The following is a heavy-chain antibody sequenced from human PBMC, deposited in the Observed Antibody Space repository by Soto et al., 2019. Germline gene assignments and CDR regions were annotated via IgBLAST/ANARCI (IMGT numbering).Heavy chain of an antibody. CDR2: IYYSGTT. J-gene: IGHJ5*02. Sequence: SETLSLTCTVSGASISSTYYWGWIRQPPGKGLDWVGNIYYSGTTYYNPSLKSRVTISVDTSKNQFSLQLSSVTAADTAVYYCATRRQGDSPESWGQGTLVTVSS. V-gene: IGHV4-39*01. D-gene: IGHD3-16*01. CDR1: GASISSTYY. CDR3: ATRRQGDSPES.